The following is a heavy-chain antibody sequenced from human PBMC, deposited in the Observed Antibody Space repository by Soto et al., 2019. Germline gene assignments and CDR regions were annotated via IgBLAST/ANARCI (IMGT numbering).Heavy chain of an antibody. Sequence: SETLSLTCTVSGGSISSYYWSWIRQPPGKGLEWIGYIYYSGSTNYNPSLKSRVTISVDTSKNQFSLKLSSVTAADTAVYYCARVDQQLIPEYSHYYLDVWSKGTTVTVSS. V-gene: IGHV4-59*01. CDR1: GGSISSYY. CDR2: IYYSGST. J-gene: IGHJ6*03. D-gene: IGHD6-13*01. CDR3: ARVDQQLIPEYSHYYLDV.